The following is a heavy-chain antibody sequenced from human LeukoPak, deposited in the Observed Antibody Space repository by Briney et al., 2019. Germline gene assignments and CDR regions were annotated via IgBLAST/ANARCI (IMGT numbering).Heavy chain of an antibody. CDR3: ARSEINDYMKF. V-gene: IGHV4-38-2*02. J-gene: IGHJ4*02. CDR1: GYSIRNGFR. CDR2: IDYSGRP. Sequence: SETLSLTCIVSGYSIRNGFRWGWIRLSPGKGLEWIGSIDYSGRPSYNPSLKSRVSISVDTSKNLFSLNLASVTAADTAIYLCARSEINDYMKFWGQGLQVIVSS. D-gene: IGHD4/OR15-4a*01.